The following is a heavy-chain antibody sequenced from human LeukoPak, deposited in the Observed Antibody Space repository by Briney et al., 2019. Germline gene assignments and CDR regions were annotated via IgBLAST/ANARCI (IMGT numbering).Heavy chain of an antibody. Sequence: KPSETLSLTCTVSGGSINSYYWSWIRQPPGKGLEWIGYIYYSGSTNYNPSLKSRVTMSVDTSKNQFSLKLSSVTAADTAVYYCARDRYHYDSSVYYIVSFFDYGGQGALVTVPS. CDR1: GGSINSYY. CDR2: IYYSGST. D-gene: IGHD3-22*01. J-gene: IGHJ4*02. V-gene: IGHV4-59*01. CDR3: ARDRYHYDSSVYYIVSFFDY.